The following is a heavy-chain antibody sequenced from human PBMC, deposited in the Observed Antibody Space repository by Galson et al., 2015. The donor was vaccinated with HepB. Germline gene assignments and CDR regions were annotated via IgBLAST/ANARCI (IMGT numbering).Heavy chain of an antibody. D-gene: IGHD3-22*01. CDR1: GYTFTGYY. CDR3: ARDITMIVTVPTPNFDY. CDR2: INPNSGGT. Sequence: SVKVSCKASGYTFTGYYMHWVRQAPGQGLEWMGWINPNSGGTNYAQKFQGRVTMTRDTSISTAYMELSRLRSDDTAVYYCARDITMIVTVPTPNFDYWGQGTLVTVSS. V-gene: IGHV1-2*02. J-gene: IGHJ4*02.